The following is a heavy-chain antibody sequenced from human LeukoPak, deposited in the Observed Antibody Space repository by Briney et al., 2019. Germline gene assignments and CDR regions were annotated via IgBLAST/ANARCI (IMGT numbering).Heavy chain of an antibody. CDR1: GFTISSYA. Sequence: GGSLRLSCAASGFTISSYAMTWVRQAPGKGLEWVSPISGSATYYADSVKGRFTISRDNSKNTLYLEMKSLRVEDTALFYCAKGPQVGSGYHPDYWGQRTLVTVSS. D-gene: IGHD3-22*01. CDR2: ISGSAT. CDR3: AKGPQVGSGYHPDY. J-gene: IGHJ4*02. V-gene: IGHV3-23*01.